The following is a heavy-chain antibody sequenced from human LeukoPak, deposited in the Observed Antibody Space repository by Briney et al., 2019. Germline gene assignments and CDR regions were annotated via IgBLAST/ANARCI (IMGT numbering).Heavy chain of an antibody. Sequence: GGSLRLSCAASGFTFSSYGMHWVRQAPGKGLEWVAVIWYDGSNKYYADSVKGRFTISRDNSKNTLYLQMSSLRAEDTAVYYCATVDIVASPDYYYYMDVWGKGTTVTVSS. CDR2: IWYDGSNK. CDR1: GFTFSSYG. J-gene: IGHJ6*03. CDR3: ATVDIVASPDYYYYMDV. V-gene: IGHV3-33*01. D-gene: IGHD5-12*01.